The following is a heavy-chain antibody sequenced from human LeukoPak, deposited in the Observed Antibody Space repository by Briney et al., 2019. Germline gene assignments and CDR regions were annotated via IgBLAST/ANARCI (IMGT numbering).Heavy chain of an antibody. CDR3: ARATVTTEGDYFDY. V-gene: IGHV4-38-2*02. CDR1: GYSISSGYF. J-gene: IGHJ4*02. D-gene: IGHD4-17*01. CDR2: ISHGGST. Sequence: PSETLSLTCTVSGYSISSGYFWGWIRQPPGKGLERIGTISHGGSTYYDPSLKSRVTISVDTSKNQFSLNLSSVTAADTAVFYCARATVTTEGDYFDYWGQGTLVTVSS.